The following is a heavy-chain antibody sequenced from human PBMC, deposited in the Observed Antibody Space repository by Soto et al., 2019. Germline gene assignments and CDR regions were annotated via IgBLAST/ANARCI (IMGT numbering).Heavy chain of an antibody. J-gene: IGHJ6*03. CDR2: INHSGST. Sequence: SSETLSLTCAVYCGSFSGYYWSWIRQPPGKGLEWIGEINHSGSTNYNPSLKSRVTISVDTSKNQFSLKLSSVTAADTAVYYCARLLRYCTNGVCYTPRTYYYYYMDVWGKGTTVTVSS. D-gene: IGHD2-8*01. CDR1: CGSFSGYY. CDR3: ARLLRYCTNGVCYTPRTYYYYYMDV. V-gene: IGHV4-34*01.